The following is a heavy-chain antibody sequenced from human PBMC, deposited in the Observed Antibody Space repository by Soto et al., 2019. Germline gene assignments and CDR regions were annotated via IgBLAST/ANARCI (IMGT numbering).Heavy chain of an antibody. V-gene: IGHV3-30*18. D-gene: IGHD3-9*01. Sequence: PGGSLRLSCAASGFTIRNYGMHWVRQAPGKGLEWVAVISYGGSDKYYADSVKGRFTISRDNSNNMLYLQMNSLRGEDTAVYYCAKAPHYDILTGLDYWGQGTLVTVSS. CDR3: AKAPHYDILTGLDY. CDR1: GFTIRNYG. J-gene: IGHJ4*02. CDR2: ISYGGSDK.